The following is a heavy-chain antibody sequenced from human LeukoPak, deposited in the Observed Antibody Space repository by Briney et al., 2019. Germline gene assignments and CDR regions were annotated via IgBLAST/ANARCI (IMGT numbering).Heavy chain of an antibody. V-gene: IGHV3-53*01. J-gene: IGHJ4*02. CDR1: EFTVSRNY. Sequence: GGSLRLSCTASEFTVSRNYMLWARQAPGKGLEWVSLIFSNGDTHYADSVKGRFTISRDTSKNTVSLQMNSLRVEDTAMYCCTRDQMNYWGQGTLVTVSS. CDR3: TRDQMNY. CDR2: IFSNGDT. D-gene: IGHD5-24*01.